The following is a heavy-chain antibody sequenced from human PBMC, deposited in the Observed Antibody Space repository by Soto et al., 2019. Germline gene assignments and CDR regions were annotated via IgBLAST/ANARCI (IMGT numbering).Heavy chain of an antibody. Sequence: PSETLSLTCAVYGRSFSGYYCSCIRQPPGKGLEWIGEINHSGSTNYNPSLRSRVTISVDTSKNQFSLKLSSVTAADTAVYYCARGDTAMLWVHWGQGTLVTVS. D-gene: IGHD5-18*01. J-gene: IGHJ4*02. CDR2: INHSGST. V-gene: IGHV4-34*01. CDR3: ARGDTAMLWVH. CDR1: GRSFSGYY.